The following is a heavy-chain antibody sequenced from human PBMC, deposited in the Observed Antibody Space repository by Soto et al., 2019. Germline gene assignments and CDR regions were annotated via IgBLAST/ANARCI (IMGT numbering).Heavy chain of an antibody. Sequence: QVQLVQSGAEVKKPGASVKVSCKASGYTFTSYAMHWVRQAPGQRLEWMGWINAGNGNTKYSQKFQGRVTITRDTSAGTAYMELSSLRAEDTAVYYCSRDTGYSYGYIWGQGTLVTVSS. CDR1: GYTFTSYA. CDR2: INAGNGNT. D-gene: IGHD5-18*01. J-gene: IGHJ4*02. V-gene: IGHV1-3*01. CDR3: SRDTGYSYGYI.